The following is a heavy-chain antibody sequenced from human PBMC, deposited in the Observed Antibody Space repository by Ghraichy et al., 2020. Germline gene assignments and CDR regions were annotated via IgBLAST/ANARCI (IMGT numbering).Heavy chain of an antibody. J-gene: IGHJ3*02. D-gene: IGHD4-17*01. CDR1: GFTFSSYA. Sequence: GESLNISCAASGFTFSSYAMSWVRQAPGKGLEWVSAISGSGGSTYYADSVKGRFTISRDNSKNTLYLQMNSLRAEDTAVYYCAKDPYGDYVDAFDIWGQGTMVTVSS. V-gene: IGHV3-23*01. CDR2: ISGSGGST. CDR3: AKDPYGDYVDAFDI.